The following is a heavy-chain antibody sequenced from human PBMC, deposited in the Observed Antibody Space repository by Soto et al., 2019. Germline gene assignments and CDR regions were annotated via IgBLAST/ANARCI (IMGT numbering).Heavy chain of an antibody. CDR2: IYYSGST. Sequence: SETLSLTCTVSGGSISSYYWSWIRQPPGKGLEWIGYIYYSGSTNYNPSLKSRVTISVDTSKNQFSLKLSSVTAADTAVYYCARESHYCGGDCYYYFDYWGQGTLVTVSS. D-gene: IGHD2-21*01. CDR3: ARESHYCGGDCYYYFDY. V-gene: IGHV4-59*01. CDR1: GGSISSYY. J-gene: IGHJ4*02.